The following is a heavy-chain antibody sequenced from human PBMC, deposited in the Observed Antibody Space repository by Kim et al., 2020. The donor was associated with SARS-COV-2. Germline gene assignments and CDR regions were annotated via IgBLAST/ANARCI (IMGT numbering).Heavy chain of an antibody. J-gene: IGHJ3*02. Sequence: GGSLRLSCAASGFTFDDYAMHWVRQAPGKGLEWVSLISGDGGSTYYADSVKGRFTISRDNSKNSLYLQMNSLRTEDTALYYCANVKSPYYYGSGSYNAFDNWGQGTMVTVSS. CDR1: GFTFDDYA. CDR3: ANVKSPYYYGSGSYNAFDN. D-gene: IGHD3-10*01. CDR2: ISGDGGST. V-gene: IGHV3-43*02.